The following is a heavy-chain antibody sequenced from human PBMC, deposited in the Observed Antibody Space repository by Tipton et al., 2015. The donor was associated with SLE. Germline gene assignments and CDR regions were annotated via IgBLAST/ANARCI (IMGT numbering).Heavy chain of an antibody. J-gene: IGHJ6*04. CDR1: GFTFSSYC. D-gene: IGHD2-2*01. V-gene: IGHV3-7*01. Sequence: SLRLSCAASGFTFSSYCMSWVRQAPGKGLEWVANIKQDGSEKYYVDSVKGRFTISRDNAKNSLYLQMNSLRAEETAVYYCARDRGCSSTSCYAGGMDVWGKGTTVTVSS. CDR2: IKQDGSEK. CDR3: ARDRGCSSTSCYAGGMDV.